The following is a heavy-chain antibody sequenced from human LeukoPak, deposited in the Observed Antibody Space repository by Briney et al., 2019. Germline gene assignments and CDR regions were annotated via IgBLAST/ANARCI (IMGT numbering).Heavy chain of an antibody. CDR1: GYTFTSYY. J-gene: IGHJ5*02. D-gene: IGHD4-23*01. V-gene: IGHV1-46*01. Sequence: ASVKVSCKASGYTFTSYYIHWVRQAPGQGLEWMGIINPGGGSTSYAQKFQDRVTMTRDTSTITVYMELSSLRSEDTAVYYCAKDLRWDHPGFDPWGQGTLVIVSS. CDR2: INPGGGST. CDR3: AKDLRWDHPGFDP.